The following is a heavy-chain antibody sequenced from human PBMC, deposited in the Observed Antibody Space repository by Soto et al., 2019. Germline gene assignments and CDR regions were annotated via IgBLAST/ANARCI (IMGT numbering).Heavy chain of an antibody. CDR1: GGTFSSYA. D-gene: IGHD1-26*01. V-gene: IGHV1-69*13. CDR2: IIPIFGTA. Sequence: ASVKVSCKASGGTFSSYAISWVRQAPGQGLEWMGGIIPIFGTANYAQKFQGRVTITADESTSTAYMELSSLRSEDTAVYYCARMAGGRISGSGNYGMDVWGQGPTVTVSS. J-gene: IGHJ6*02. CDR3: ARMAGGRISGSGNYGMDV.